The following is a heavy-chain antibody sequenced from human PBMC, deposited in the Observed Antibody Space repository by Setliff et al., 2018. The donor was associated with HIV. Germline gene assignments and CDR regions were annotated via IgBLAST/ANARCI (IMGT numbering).Heavy chain of an antibody. CDR3: ARTDSSGYAADY. CDR1: GGSFSGYY. D-gene: IGHD3-22*01. CDR2: INHSGST. J-gene: IGHJ4*02. Sequence: NPSETLSLTCAVYGGSFSGYYWSWIRQPPGKGLEWIGEINHSGSTNYNPSLKSRVTISVDTSKNQFSLKLSSVTAADTAVYYCARTDSSGYAADYWGQGTLVTVSS. V-gene: IGHV4-34*01.